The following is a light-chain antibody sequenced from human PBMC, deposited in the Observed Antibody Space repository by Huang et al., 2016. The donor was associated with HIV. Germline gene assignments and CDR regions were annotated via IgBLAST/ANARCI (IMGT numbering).Light chain of an antibody. J-gene: IGKJ4*01. CDR1: QDINRW. CDR2: DAS. Sequence: DIQMKQSPSSVSASVGDRISFTCRASQDINRWLAGYQQKQGKAPKLLIYDASTLQVGVPSRFSGRVTGTGFTLTINNLQPEEFATYFCQQAVSFPLPFGGGTKVEIK. V-gene: IGKV1-12*01. CDR3: QQAVSFPLP.